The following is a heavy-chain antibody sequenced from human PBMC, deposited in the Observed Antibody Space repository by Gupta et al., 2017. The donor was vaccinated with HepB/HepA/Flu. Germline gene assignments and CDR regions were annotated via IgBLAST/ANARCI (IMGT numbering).Heavy chain of an antibody. CDR3: ARIISSSSGLDY. J-gene: IGHJ4*02. D-gene: IGHD6-6*01. Sequence: VRQAPGQGLEWMGGIIPIFGTANYAQKFQGRVTITADESTSTAYMELSSLRSEDTAVYYCARIISSSSGLDYWGQGTLVTVSS. V-gene: IGHV1-69*01. CDR2: IIPIFGTA.